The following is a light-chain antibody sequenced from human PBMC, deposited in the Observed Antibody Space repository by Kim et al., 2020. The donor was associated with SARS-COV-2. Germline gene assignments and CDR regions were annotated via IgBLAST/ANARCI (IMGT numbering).Light chain of an antibody. CDR2: ANK. CDR3: ASWDDSLNGHVV. V-gene: IGLV1-44*01. Sequence: QSVTISCSGTTSNIGNNAVNWYQHLPGTAHKLLIYANKQRPSGVPDRFSASTSGTSASLAISGLQSEDEAHYYCASWDDSLNGHVVFGGGTQLTVL. CDR1: TSNIGNNA. J-gene: IGLJ2*01.